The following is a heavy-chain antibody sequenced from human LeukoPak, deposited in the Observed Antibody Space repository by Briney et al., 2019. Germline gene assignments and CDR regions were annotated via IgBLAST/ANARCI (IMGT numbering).Heavy chain of an antibody. CDR1: GFTVSSNY. CDR3: ARVIVGTTYYYYYYMDV. V-gene: IGHV3-53*01. CDR2: IYSGGGP. Sequence: GSLRLSCAASGFTVSSNYMSWVRQAPGKGLEWVSVIYSGGGPYYADSVKGRFTISRDISKNTLFLQMNSLRAEDTAVYYCARVIVGTTYYYYYYMDVWGKGTTVTVSS. D-gene: IGHD1-26*01. J-gene: IGHJ6*03.